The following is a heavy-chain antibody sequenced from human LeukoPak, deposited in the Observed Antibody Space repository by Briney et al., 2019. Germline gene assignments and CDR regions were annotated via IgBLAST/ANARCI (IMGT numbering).Heavy chain of an antibody. CDR3: ARGDDYYDSSGYPY. V-gene: IGHV4-4*07. Sequence: ALETLSLTCTVSGGSISSYYWSWIRQPAGKGLEWIGRIYTSGSTNYNPSLKSRVTMSVDTSKNQFSLKLSSVTAADTAVYYCARGDDYYDSSGYPYWGQGTLVTVSS. CDR2: IYTSGST. J-gene: IGHJ4*02. D-gene: IGHD3-22*01. CDR1: GGSISSYY.